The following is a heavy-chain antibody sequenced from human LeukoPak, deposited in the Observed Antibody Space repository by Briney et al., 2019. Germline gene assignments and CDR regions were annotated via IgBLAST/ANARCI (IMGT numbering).Heavy chain of an antibody. CDR2: IGPYNADT. J-gene: IGHJ4*02. CDR1: GYTFTNFG. D-gene: IGHD3-10*01. Sequence: ASVKVSCKASGYTFTNFGIEWVRQAPGQGLEWMGWIGPYNADTKYTQKLQGRVTMTTDTSTSTAYMELRSLRSDDTAVYYCTRESQYGSGVDYWGQGTLVTVSS. V-gene: IGHV1-18*01. CDR3: TRESQYGSGVDY.